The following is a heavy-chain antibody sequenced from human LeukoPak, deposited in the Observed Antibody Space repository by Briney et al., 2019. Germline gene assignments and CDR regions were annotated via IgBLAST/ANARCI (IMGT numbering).Heavy chain of an antibody. V-gene: IGHV4-4*09. J-gene: IGHJ5*02. CDR3: ARRSSSYPYWFDP. CDR1: GGSISSYY. D-gene: IGHD6-13*01. Sequence: SETQSLTCTVSGGSISSYYWSWIRQPPGKGLEWIGYIYTSGSTNYNPSLKSRVTTSVDTSKNQFSLKLSSVTAADTAVYYCARRSSSYPYWFDPWGQGTLVTVSS. CDR2: IYTSGST.